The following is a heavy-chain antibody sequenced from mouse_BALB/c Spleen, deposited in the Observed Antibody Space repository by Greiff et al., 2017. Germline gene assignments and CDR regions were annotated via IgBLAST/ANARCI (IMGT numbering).Heavy chain of an antibody. CDR3: ARNGYGSSSWFAY. Sequence: EVKLQESGGGLVKPGGSLKLSCAASGFTFSSYAMSWVRQTPEKRLEWVASISSGGSTYYPDSVKGRFTISRDNARNILYLQMSSLRSEDTAMYYCARNGYGSSSWFAYWGQGTLVTVSA. J-gene: IGHJ3*01. CDR2: ISSGGST. V-gene: IGHV5-6-5*01. CDR1: GFTFSSYA. D-gene: IGHD1-1*01.